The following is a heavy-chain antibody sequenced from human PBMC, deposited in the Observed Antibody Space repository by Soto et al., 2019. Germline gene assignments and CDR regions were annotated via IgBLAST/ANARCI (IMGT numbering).Heavy chain of an antibody. CDR1: GYSFISYW. D-gene: IGHD3-16*02. Sequence: PGESLKISCKASGYSFISYWIGWVRQTPGKGLEWMGIIYPINSDTKYSPSFQGQVTISADKSTNTAYLQWSSLEASDTAIYYCARRFDYVWGNYRYTLFDKWGQGTLVTVSS. J-gene: IGHJ4*02. V-gene: IGHV5-51*01. CDR3: ARRFDYVWGNYRYTLFDK. CDR2: IYPINSDT.